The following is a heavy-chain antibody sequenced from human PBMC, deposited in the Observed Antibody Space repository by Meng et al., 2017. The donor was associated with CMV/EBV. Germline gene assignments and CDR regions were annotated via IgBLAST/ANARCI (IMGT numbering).Heavy chain of an antibody. CDR3: EGGYGSGRLYYYYYGMDV. CDR1: GFTFSDYY. V-gene: IGHV3-11*01. J-gene: IGHJ6*02. CDR2: ISSSGSTI. Sequence: GESLKISCAASGFTFSDYYMSWIRQAPGKGLEWVSYISSSGSTIYYADSVKGRFTISRDNAKNSLYLQMNSLRAEDTAVYYCEGGYGSGRLYYYYYGMDVWGQGTTVTVSS. D-gene: IGHD3-10*01.